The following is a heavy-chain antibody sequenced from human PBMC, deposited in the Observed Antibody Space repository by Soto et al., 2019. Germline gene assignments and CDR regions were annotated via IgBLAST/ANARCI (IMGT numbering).Heavy chain of an antibody. V-gene: IGHV1-69*06. CDR1: GGTFSSYA. D-gene: IGHD3-3*01. CDR3: ARGARAIFGVVPIHYYYYYGMDV. J-gene: IGHJ6*02. CDR2: IIPIFGTA. Sequence: QVQLVQSGAEVKKPGSSVKVSCKASGGTFSSYAISWVRQAPGQGLEWMGGIIPIFGTANYAQKFQGRVTITADKSTSTAYMELSSLRSEDTAVYYCARGARAIFGVVPIHYYYYYGMDVWGQGTTVTVSS.